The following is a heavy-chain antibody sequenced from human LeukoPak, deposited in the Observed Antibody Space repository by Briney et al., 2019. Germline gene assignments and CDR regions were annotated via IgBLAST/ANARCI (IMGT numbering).Heavy chain of an antibody. Sequence: GSLRLSCAASGFTFSSYGMHWVRQAPGKGLEWVAVIWYDGSNKYYADSAKGRFTISRDNSKSTLYLQMNSLRAEDTAVYYCAKDRFVVVPAASVFDYWGQGTLVTVSS. V-gene: IGHV3-33*06. J-gene: IGHJ4*02. CDR2: IWYDGSNK. CDR3: AKDRFVVVPAASVFDY. D-gene: IGHD2-2*01. CDR1: GFTFSSYG.